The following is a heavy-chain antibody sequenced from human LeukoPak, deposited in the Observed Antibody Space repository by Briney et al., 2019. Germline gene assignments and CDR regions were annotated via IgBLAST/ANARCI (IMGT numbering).Heavy chain of an antibody. CDR1: GFTFGSYA. Sequence: GGSLRLSCAASGFTFGSYAMSWVRQAPGKGLEWVSGISGSGGSTFYADSVQGRFTISRDNFKHTLYLQMNSLRAEDTAVFYCAKDRSAYYGSGSLGTFTIWGQGTMVTVSS. CDR3: AKDRSAYYGSGSLGTFTI. D-gene: IGHD3-10*01. V-gene: IGHV3-23*01. CDR2: ISGSGGST. J-gene: IGHJ3*02.